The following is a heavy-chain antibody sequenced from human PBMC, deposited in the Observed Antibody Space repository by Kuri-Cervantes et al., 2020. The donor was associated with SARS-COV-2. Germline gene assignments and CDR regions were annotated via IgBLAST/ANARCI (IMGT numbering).Heavy chain of an antibody. Sequence: GSLRLSCAVSGYSISSGYYWGWIRQPPGRGLEWIGSIYHSGSTYYNPSLKSRVTISVDTSKNQFSLKLSSVTAADTAVYYCARCLGSAAAPSYYYGMDVWGQGTTVTVSS. CDR3: ARCLGSAAAPSYYYGMDV. CDR1: GYSISSGYY. D-gene: IGHD6-13*01. J-gene: IGHJ6*02. V-gene: IGHV4-38-2*01. CDR2: IYHSGST.